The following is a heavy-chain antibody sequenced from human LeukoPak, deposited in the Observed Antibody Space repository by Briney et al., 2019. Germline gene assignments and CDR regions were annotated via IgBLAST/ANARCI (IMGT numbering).Heavy chain of an antibody. CDR1: GYSISSGYY. V-gene: IGHV4-38-2*02. J-gene: IGHJ3*02. CDR2: IFHSGKT. D-gene: IGHD3-10*01. CDR3: ARSLYYYGSDSFDI. Sequence: SETLSLTCTVSGYSISSGYYWGWIRQPPGKGLEWIGSIFHSGKTYYNPSVKSRVTISVDTSKNQFSLKLSSVTAADTAVYYCARSLYYYGSDSFDIWGQGTMVTVSS.